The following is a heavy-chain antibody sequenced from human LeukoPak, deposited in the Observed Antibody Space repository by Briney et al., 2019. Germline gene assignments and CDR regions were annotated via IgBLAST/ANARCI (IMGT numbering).Heavy chain of an antibody. CDR2: ISGSGGST. Sequence: SGGSLRLSCAASGFTFSSYAMSWVRQAPGKGLEWVSAISGSGGSTYYADSVKGRFTISRDSSKNTLYLQMNSLRAEDTAVYYCAKDAYGSGSSPDYWGQGTLVTVSS. D-gene: IGHD3-10*01. J-gene: IGHJ4*02. CDR3: AKDAYGSGSSPDY. V-gene: IGHV3-23*01. CDR1: GFTFSSYA.